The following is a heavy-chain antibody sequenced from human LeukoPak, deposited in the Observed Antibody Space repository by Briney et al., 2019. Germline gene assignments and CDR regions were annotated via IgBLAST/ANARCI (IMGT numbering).Heavy chain of an antibody. CDR2: IKTDGSIA. J-gene: IGHJ4*02. CDR1: GFSFSFYW. D-gene: IGHD3-16*01. Sequence: GGSLRLSCAASGFSFSFYWMHWVRQAPGKGPVWVSRIKTDGSIADYADSVKGRFTISRDNAKNTLFLQMNALRAEDTAVYYCATHSGGYWGQGTLVTVSS. V-gene: IGHV3-74*01. CDR3: ATHSGGY.